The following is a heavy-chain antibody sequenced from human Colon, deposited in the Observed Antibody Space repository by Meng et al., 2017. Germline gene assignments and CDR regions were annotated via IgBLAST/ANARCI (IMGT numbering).Heavy chain of an antibody. V-gene: IGHV3-23*01. CDR1: GFTFTNYG. D-gene: IGHD1-20*01. Sequence: GGSLRLSCVASGFTFTNYGMTWVRQSPGKGLEGVSGIDMSGDIAYYADSVKGRFIISRDNSKNTVFLQMYSLRAEDTAIYYCAQGLITGTKIPTDGWGQGTLVTVSS. J-gene: IGHJ4*02. CDR2: IDMSGDIA. CDR3: AQGLITGTKIPTDG.